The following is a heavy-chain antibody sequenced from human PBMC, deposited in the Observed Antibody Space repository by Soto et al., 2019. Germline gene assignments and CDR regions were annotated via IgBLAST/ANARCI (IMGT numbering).Heavy chain of an antibody. V-gene: IGHV1-2*02. CDR3: ARGAQGFFPVSGIYFYFDH. CDR1: GYIFTDHL. D-gene: IGHD3-22*01. CDR2: VHPDSGGT. J-gene: IGHJ4*02. Sequence: GASVKVSCKTSGYIFTDHLIHWVRQSPGQGLQWVGWVHPDSGGTNVAQAFQDRVTMTADTSITTAYMDLARLRPDDTAIFYCARGAQGFFPVSGIYFYFDHWGQRTPVTVSS.